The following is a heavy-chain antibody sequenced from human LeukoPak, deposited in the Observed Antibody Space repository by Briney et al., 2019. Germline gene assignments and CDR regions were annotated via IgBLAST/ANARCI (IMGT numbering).Heavy chain of an antibody. CDR2: ISNSGGST. Sequence: GGSLRLSCAASGFTFNTYTMYWVRQAPGKGLGWVSGISNSGGSTYYADSVKGRFTISRDNSKNTLYLQMNSLRAEDTAVYYCARDNYYDSSGYSVAWGQGTLVTVSS. CDR1: GFTFNTYT. D-gene: IGHD3-22*01. CDR3: ARDNYYDSSGYSVA. V-gene: IGHV3-23*01. J-gene: IGHJ4*02.